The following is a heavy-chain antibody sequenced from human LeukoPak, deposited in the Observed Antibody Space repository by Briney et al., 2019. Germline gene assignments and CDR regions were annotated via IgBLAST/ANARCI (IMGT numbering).Heavy chain of an antibody. V-gene: IGHV4-4*07. CDR1: GGSIRDYH. J-gene: IGHJ6*02. Sequence: PSETLSLTCTVSGGSIRDYHWSWIRQPAGKGLEWIGRIYASGSTSCNPSLKSRVTLSVDTSKNQFSLNLNSVSAADTAGYYCASGTDYYGMGVWGHGSTVTVSS. CDR3: ASGTDYYGMGV. CDR2: IYASGST.